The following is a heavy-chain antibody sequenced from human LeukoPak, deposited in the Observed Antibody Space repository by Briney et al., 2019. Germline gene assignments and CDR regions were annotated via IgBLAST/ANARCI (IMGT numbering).Heavy chain of an antibody. J-gene: IGHJ4*02. V-gene: IGHV1-3*01. CDR3: ATSLMISYFDY. CDR2: INAGNGNT. CDR1: GYTFTSYA. Sequence: ASVKVSCKASGYTFTSYAMHWVRQAPGQRLEWMGWINAGNGNTKYSQKFQGRVTITRNTSASTAYMELSSLRSEDTAVYYCATSLMISYFDYWGQGTLVTVSS. D-gene: IGHD3-22*01.